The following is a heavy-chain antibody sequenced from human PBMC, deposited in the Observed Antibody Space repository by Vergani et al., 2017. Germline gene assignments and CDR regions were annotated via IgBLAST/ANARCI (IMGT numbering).Heavy chain of an antibody. CDR1: GFTFSSYG. J-gene: IGHJ4*02. CDR3: ARDEGEPAVAGTSFDY. CDR2: IWYDGSNK. Sequence: QVQLVESGGGVVQPGRSLRLSCAASGFTFSSYGMHWVRQAPGKGLEWVAVIWYDGSNKYYADSVKGRFTISRDNAKNSLYLQMNSLRAEDTAVYYCARDEGEPAVAGTSFDYWGQGTLVTVSS. V-gene: IGHV3-33*01. D-gene: IGHD6-19*01.